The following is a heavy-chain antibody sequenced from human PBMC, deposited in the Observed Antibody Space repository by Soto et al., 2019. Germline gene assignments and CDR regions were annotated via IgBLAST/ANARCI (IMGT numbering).Heavy chain of an antibody. CDR2: FDPEDGET. CDR3: ARDQGITTFGVYSMYYYGMDV. J-gene: IGHJ6*02. CDR1: GNTPTEIF. V-gene: IGHV1-24*01. D-gene: IGHD3-3*01. Sequence: GAPGKGSPKVSGNTPTEIFMDWGGPAPGKRVEWVGGFDPEDGETIYATHLQGRVSLTTDTSTSTANMDLRSLRSDDTAVYYCARDQGITTFGVYSMYYYGMDVWGQGTTVTVSS.